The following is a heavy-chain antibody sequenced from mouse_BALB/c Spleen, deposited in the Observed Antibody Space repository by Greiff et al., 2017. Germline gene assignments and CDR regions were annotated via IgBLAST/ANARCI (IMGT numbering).Heavy chain of an antibody. V-gene: IGHV1-14*01. J-gene: IGHJ4*01. D-gene: IGHD2-4*01. CDR2: INPYNDGT. CDR3: ARGVDYGGGAMDY. CDR1: GYTFTSYV. Sequence: EVKLMESGPELVKPGASVKMSCKASGYTFTSYVMHWVKQKPGQGLEWIGYINPYNDGTKYNEKFKGKATLTSDKSSSTAYMELSSLTSEDSAVYYCARGVDYGGGAMDYWGQGTSVTVSS.